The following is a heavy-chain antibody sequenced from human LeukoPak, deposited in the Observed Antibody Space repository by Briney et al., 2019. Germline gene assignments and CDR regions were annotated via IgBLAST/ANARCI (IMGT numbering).Heavy chain of an antibody. CDR1: GFTFSNYW. Sequence: GGSLRLSCAASGFTFSNYWMCWVRQAPGKGLEWVAFIRYDGSNKYYADSVKGRFTISRDTSKNTLYLQMNSLRAEDTAVYYCAKGPRQLGSSFQHWGQGTLVTVSS. CDR2: IRYDGSNK. V-gene: IGHV3-30*02. D-gene: IGHD6-13*01. CDR3: AKGPRQLGSSFQH. J-gene: IGHJ1*01.